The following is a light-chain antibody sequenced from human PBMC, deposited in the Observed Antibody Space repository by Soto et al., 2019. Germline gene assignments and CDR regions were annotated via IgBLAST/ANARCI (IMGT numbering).Light chain of an antibody. J-gene: IGKJ1*01. Sequence: DIQMTQSPSTLSASVGDRVTITCRASQSIDSWLAWYQQKQGKAPKLMIYDDCILESGVPSRFSGSGSGTEFNLTISSLQPDDFATYYCQQYNSYTPTWTFGQGTKVDIK. CDR1: QSIDSW. CDR3: QQYNSYTPTWT. CDR2: DDC. V-gene: IGKV1-5*01.